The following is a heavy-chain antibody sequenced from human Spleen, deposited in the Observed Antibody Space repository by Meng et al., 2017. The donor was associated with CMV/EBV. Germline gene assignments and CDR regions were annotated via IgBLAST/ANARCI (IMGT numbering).Heavy chain of an antibody. CDR1: GGSVSSGSYY. D-gene: IGHD6-13*01. J-gene: IGHJ5*02. V-gene: IGHV4-61*01. CDR3: ARGRIAAAYAWFDP. CDR2: IYYSGST. Sequence: SGGSVSSGSYYWGWIRQPPGKGLEWIGYIYYSGSTNSNPSLKSRVTISVDTSKNQFSLKLSSVTAADTAVYYCARGRIAAAYAWFDPWGQGTLVTVSS.